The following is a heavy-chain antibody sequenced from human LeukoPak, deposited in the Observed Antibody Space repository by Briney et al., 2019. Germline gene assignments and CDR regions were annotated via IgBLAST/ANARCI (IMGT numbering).Heavy chain of an antibody. CDR2: INSDGSSI. CDR3: ARLYDSSGYYRGHFDY. V-gene: IGHV3-74*01. D-gene: IGHD3-22*01. Sequence: GGSLRLSCAASGFTFSSHWMHWVRQAPGKGLVWVSRINSDGSSISYADSVKGRFTISRDNAKNTLYLQMNSLRAEDTAVYYCARLYDSSGYYRGHFDYWGQGTLVTVSS. J-gene: IGHJ4*02. CDR1: GFTFSSHW.